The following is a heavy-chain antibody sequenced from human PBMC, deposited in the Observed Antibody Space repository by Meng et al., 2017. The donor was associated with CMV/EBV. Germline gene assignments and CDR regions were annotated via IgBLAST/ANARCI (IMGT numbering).Heavy chain of an antibody. CDR3: ARGGVVPAASVYGMDV. D-gene: IGHD2-2*01. Sequence: ASVKVSCKASGYTFTGYYMHWVRQAPGQGLEWMGWISAYNGNTNYAQKLQGRVTMTTDTSTSTAYMELRSLRSDDTAVYYCARGGVVPAASVYGMDVWGQGTTVTVSS. CDR2: ISAYNGNT. CDR1: GYTFTGYY. J-gene: IGHJ6*02. V-gene: IGHV1-18*04.